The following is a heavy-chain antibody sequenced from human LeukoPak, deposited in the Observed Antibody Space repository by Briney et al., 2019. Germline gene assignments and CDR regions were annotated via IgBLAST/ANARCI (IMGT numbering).Heavy chain of an antibody. CDR3: GRSIWTHNSSTTDV. Sequence: LAGGSLRLPCVASGFTFSASWMTWVRQAPGKGLEWVANIKGDESEIYQLGSVRGRFTVSRDNARNSLYLQMHSLRDEDSAVYYCGRSIWTHNSSTTDVWGQGTTVTVSS. CDR1: GFTFSASW. J-gene: IGHJ6*02. V-gene: IGHV3-7*01. CDR2: IKGDESEI. D-gene: IGHD3/OR15-3a*01.